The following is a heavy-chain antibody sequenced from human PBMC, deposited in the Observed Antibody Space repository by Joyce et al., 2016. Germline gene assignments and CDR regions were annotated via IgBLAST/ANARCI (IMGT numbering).Heavy chain of an antibody. V-gene: IGHV3-23*01. Sequence: EESLLESGGTFVHPGGSLRISCAASGFTFNSYGMNWVRQDPVKGLDWVSAISASGGSTYYADSLEGRFTISRDNAKSTLYLHMIGLRSEDTAVYYCVKDRGAYDILTPTWGQGTLVTVSS. J-gene: IGHJ5*02. CDR2: ISASGGST. D-gene: IGHD3-9*01. CDR3: VKDRGAYDILTPT. CDR1: GFTFNSYG.